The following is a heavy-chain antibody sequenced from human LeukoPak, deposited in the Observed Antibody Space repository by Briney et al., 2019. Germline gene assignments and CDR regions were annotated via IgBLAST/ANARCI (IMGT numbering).Heavy chain of an antibody. CDR3: ATYTPSVAGDV. CDR2: MTQDLRAN. D-gene: IGHD5-12*01. CDR1: GFTFSDSW. Sequence: GGSLRLSCAASGFTFSDSWMSWVGQARGKGLEGVANMTQDLRANGYVDSVNPRFTISTDNASNSLYLQMSSLTPEHTAVYYCATYTPSVAGDVSGQGTTVTVSS. J-gene: IGHJ6*02. V-gene: IGHV3-7*01.